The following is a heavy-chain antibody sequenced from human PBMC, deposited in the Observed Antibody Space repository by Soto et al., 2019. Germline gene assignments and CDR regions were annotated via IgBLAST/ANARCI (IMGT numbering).Heavy chain of an antibody. Sequence: QVQLVESGGGVVQPGRSLRLACAASGIAFNTHAMHWVRYAPGKGLEWVAVISYGGANKYYADSVRGRFTISRDNSENTLFLQMSSLRPEDTAVYYCARGPRSCSSTSCYTIDYWGQGTLVTVSS. V-gene: IGHV3-30*03. CDR3: ARGPRSCSSTSCYTIDY. CDR2: ISYGGANK. D-gene: IGHD2-2*02. CDR1: GIAFNTHA. J-gene: IGHJ4*02.